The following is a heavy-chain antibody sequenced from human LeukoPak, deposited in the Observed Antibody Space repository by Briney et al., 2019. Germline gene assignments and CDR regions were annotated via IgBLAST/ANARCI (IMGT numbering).Heavy chain of an antibody. CDR1: GFTFSDYY. Sequence: GVSLRLSCAASGFTFSDYYMSWIRQAPGKGLEWVSSITSSSTYTFYADSVKGRFTISRDNARNSLYLQMNSLRAEDTAVYYCARDPYSGTYGDTYYYYMDVWGKGTTVTISS. CDR2: ITSSSTYT. V-gene: IGHV3-11*06. CDR3: ARDPYSGTYGDTYYYYMDV. D-gene: IGHD1-26*01. J-gene: IGHJ6*03.